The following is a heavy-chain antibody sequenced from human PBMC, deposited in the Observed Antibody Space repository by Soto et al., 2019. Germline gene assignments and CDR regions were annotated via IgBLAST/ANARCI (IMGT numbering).Heavy chain of an antibody. V-gene: IGHV1-3*01. CDR3: AREGGVSCGSGWYPEDY. Sequence: QVQLVQSGAEVKKPGASVKVSCKASGYTFTSYAMHWVRQAAGQRREWMGWINAGNGNTKYSEEFQGRVTITRDTSASTAYTELSSLRFDDTAVYYCAREGGVSCGSGWYPEDYWGQGTLVTVSS. CDR1: GYTFTSYA. J-gene: IGHJ4*02. D-gene: IGHD6-19*01. CDR2: INAGNGNT.